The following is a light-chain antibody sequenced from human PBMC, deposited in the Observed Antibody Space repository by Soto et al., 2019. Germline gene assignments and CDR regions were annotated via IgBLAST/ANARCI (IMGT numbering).Light chain of an antibody. J-gene: IGKJ1*01. CDR3: QDSSTSPWT. CDR2: ATS. V-gene: IGKV3-20*01. CDR1: QSVTSTY. Sequence: TQSPGTLSLSPGERATLSCRAVQSVTSTYMAWYQQKPGQAPRLLIYATSFRATGIPDRFRGSGSGTDFTLTISSLEPEDSAVYYCQDSSTSPWTFGQGTKVEIK.